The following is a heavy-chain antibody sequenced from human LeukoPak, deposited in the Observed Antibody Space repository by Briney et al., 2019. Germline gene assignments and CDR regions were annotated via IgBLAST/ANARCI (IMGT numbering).Heavy chain of an antibody. CDR3: ARDMRYFD. Sequence: GGSLRLSCAASGFTFSSYGMHWVRQAPGKGLKWVAVISYDGSNKYYADSVKGRFTISRDNSKNTLYLQMNSLRAEDTAVYYCARDMRYFDWGQGTLVTVSS. CDR1: GFTFSSYG. D-gene: IGHD3-9*01. CDR2: ISYDGSNK. J-gene: IGHJ4*02. V-gene: IGHV3-30*19.